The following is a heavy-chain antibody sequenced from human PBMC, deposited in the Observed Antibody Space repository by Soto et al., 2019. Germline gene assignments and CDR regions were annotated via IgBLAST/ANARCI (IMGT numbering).Heavy chain of an antibody. Sequence: EVQLVESGGGLVQPGGSLRLSCAASGFTFSSYWMHWVRQAPGKGLVWVSRINGDGSSTSYADSVKGRFTISRDNAKNTWYLQMNSLRAEDTAVYYCVRTSLVVAAATREDYWGQGTLVTVSS. J-gene: IGHJ4*02. CDR2: INGDGSST. CDR1: GFTFSSYW. D-gene: IGHD2-15*01. CDR3: VRTSLVVAAATREDY. V-gene: IGHV3-74*01.